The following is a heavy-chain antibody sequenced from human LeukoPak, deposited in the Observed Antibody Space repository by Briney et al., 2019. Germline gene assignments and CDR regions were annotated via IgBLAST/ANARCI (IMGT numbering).Heavy chain of an antibody. D-gene: IGHD3-22*01. Sequence: GGSLRLSCAASGFTFSSYAMSWVRQAPGKGLEWVSAISGSGGSTYYADSVKGRFTISRDNSKNTLYLQMNSLRAEDTAVYYCAKDSASINYYDSSGYSGYWGQGTLVTVSS. CDR1: GFTFSSYA. V-gene: IGHV3-23*01. J-gene: IGHJ4*02. CDR3: AKDSASINYYDSSGYSGY. CDR2: ISGSGGST.